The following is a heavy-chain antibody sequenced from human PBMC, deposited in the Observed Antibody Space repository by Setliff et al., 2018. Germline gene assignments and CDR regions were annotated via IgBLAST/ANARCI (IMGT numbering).Heavy chain of an antibody. CDR3: ARDSVTLGPLERRGGWHYYGMDV. CDR2: ITPIFETA. Sequence: SVKVSCKASGGTFSGYAFSWVRQAPGQGLEWIGGITPIFETAHYAEKFRDRVTITAEKSTTTVHMELSSLTSEDTAVYFCARDSVTLGPLERRGGWHYYGMDVWGQGTTVTVSS. V-gene: IGHV1-69*06. D-gene: IGHD1-1*01. CDR1: GGTFSGYA. J-gene: IGHJ6*02.